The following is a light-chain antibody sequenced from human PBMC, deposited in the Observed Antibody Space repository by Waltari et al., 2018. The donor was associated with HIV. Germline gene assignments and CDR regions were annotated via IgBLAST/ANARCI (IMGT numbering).Light chain of an antibody. J-gene: IGLJ3*02. CDR1: CSHVGSYNL. Sequence: QSALTQPASVSGSPGQSITISCTGTCSHVGSYNLVSWYQQHPGKAPKLMIYEVSKRPSGVSNRFSGSKSGNTASLTISGLQAEDEADYYCCSYAGSSTPWVFGGGTKLTVL. CDR3: CSYAGSSTPWV. V-gene: IGLV2-23*02. CDR2: EVS.